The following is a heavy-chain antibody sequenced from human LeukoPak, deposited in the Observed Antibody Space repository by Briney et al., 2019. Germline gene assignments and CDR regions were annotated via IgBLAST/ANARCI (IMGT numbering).Heavy chain of an antibody. CDR2: IYSGESK. Sequence: PGGSLRLSCGASGFTVSRNYVSGVRQAPAKALEGVSVIYSGESKYYADSVKGRFTISRDHSKNTLYLQMNSLRAEDTAVYYCARILLWFGELLGVKAFDIWGQGTMVTVSS. J-gene: IGHJ3*02. D-gene: IGHD3-10*01. CDR3: ARILLWFGELLGVKAFDI. V-gene: IGHV3-66*02. CDR1: GFTVSRNY.